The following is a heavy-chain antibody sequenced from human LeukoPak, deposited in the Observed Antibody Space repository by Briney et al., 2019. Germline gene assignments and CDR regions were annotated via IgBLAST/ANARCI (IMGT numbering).Heavy chain of an antibody. D-gene: IGHD3-22*01. CDR2: ISYDGSNK. V-gene: IGHV3-30*04. CDR3: ASSYYYDSSGAGWGAFDI. Sequence: GRSLRLSCAASGFTFSSYAMHWVRQAPGKGLEWVAVISYDGSNKYYADSVKGRFTISRDNSKNTLYLQMNSLRAEDTAVYYCASSYYYDSSGAGWGAFDIWGQGTMVTVSS. J-gene: IGHJ3*02. CDR1: GFTFSSYA.